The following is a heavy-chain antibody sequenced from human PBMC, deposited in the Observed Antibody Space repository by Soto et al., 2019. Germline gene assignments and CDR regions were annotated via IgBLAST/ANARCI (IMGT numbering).Heavy chain of an antibody. CDR2: ISQSGDT. CDR1: GYPISSGYH. Sequence: PSETLSLTCAVSGYPISSGYHWGWIRQPPGKGLEWIGSISQSGDTYYNPSLKSRVTISLDTPKNQVSLRVTSVTAADTAVYYCARGLRRTGTTAIDNWFDPWGQGTLVTVSS. V-gene: IGHV4-38-2*01. CDR3: ARGLRRTGTTAIDNWFDP. J-gene: IGHJ5*02. D-gene: IGHD1-1*01.